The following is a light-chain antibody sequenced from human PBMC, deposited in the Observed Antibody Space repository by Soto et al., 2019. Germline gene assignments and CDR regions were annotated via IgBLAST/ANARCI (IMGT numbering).Light chain of an antibody. Sequence: QSALTQPASVSGSPGQSITISCTGTSSDVGSYNLVSWYQQHPGKAPKLMIYEGNKRPSGVSNRFSASKSGNTASLTISGLRSEDEADYYCAAWDDSLNGVFGGGTKVTVL. J-gene: IGLJ3*02. V-gene: IGLV2-23*01. CDR1: SSDVGSYNL. CDR2: EGN. CDR3: AAWDDSLNGV.